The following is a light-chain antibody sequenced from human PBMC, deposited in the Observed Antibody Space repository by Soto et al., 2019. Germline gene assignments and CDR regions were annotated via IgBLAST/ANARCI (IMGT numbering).Light chain of an antibody. CDR3: SSYTISSTLVL. V-gene: IGLV2-14*01. CDR1: SSDVGGYNS. J-gene: IGLJ2*01. Sequence: QSALTQPASVSGSPGQSITISCTGTSSDVGGYNSVSWYQKHPGKAPKLMIYEVRNRPSGVSNRFSASKSGNTASLTISGLQAEDESDYYCSSYTISSTLVLFCGGTKLTVL. CDR2: EVR.